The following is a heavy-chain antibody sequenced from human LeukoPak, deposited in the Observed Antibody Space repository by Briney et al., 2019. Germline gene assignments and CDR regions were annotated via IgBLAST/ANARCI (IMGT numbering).Heavy chain of an antibody. CDR1: GFTFGSYG. CDR2: ISHDGKKK. Sequence: PGGSLRLSCAASGFTFGSYGMHWVRQAPGKGLEWVAVISHDGKKKFYVDFVKSRFTISRDNSENTLYLQMNSLRTEDTAMYYFVKDTAMEPYDYYYYGMDVWGQGTTITVSS. V-gene: IGHV3-30*18. D-gene: IGHD5-18*01. J-gene: IGHJ6*02. CDR3: VKDTAMEPYDYYYYGMDV.